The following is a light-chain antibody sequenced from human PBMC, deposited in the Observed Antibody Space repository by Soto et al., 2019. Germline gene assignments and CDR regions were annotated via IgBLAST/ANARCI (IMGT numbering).Light chain of an antibody. J-gene: IGKJ1*01. CDR2: KAS. CDR3: QQYISHST. Sequence: IQMTQSPSTLSASVGDRVTITCRASQSISIWLAWYQQKPGKAPKLLIYKASSLESEVPSRFSGSGSGTESTLTINSLQHDDSATYYCQQYISHSTFGQGTKVEIK. V-gene: IGKV1-5*03. CDR1: QSISIW.